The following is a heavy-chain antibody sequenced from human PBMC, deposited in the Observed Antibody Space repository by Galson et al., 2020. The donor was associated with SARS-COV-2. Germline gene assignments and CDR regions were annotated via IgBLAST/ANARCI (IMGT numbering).Heavy chain of an antibody. CDR1: GYTFTDYY. D-gene: IGHD3-9*01. CDR2: INPKSGCT. J-gene: IGHJ6*02. Sequence: ASVPVSCKASGYTFTDYYIHWVRQAPGQGLEWMGWINPKSGCTNYAQKFEGRVTMTRDTSITTANMELSRLRADDTAVYYCARLRYYDVLTGYIVDVWGQGTMVTVSS. V-gene: IGHV1-2*02. CDR3: ARLRYYDVLTGYIVDV.